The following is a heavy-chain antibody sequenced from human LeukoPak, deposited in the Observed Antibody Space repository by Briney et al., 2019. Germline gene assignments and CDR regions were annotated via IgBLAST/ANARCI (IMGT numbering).Heavy chain of an antibody. CDR2: ISSSSGYI. D-gene: IGHD2-21*01. Sequence: GGSLRLSCAASGFTFNTYSMNWVRQAPGKGLEWVSCISSSSGYIYYADSVKGRFTISRDNAKNSLYLQMNSLRAEDTAVYHCARDASGGDYFDYWGQGTLVTVSS. J-gene: IGHJ4*02. CDR1: GFTFNTYS. CDR3: ARDASGGDYFDY. V-gene: IGHV3-21*01.